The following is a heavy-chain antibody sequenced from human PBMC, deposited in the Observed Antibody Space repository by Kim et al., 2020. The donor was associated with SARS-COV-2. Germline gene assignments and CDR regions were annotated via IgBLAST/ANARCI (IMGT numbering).Heavy chain of an antibody. CDR2: IYYSGST. CDR1: GGSISSGGYY. V-gene: IGHV4-31*03. Sequence: SETLSLTCTVSGGSISSGGYYWSWIRQHPGKGLEGIVYIYYSGSTYYNPSLKSRVTISVDTSKNQFSLKLSSVTAADTAVYYWARDGPGLYSSSWYLYGMDVWGQGTTVPVSS. CDR3: ARDGPGLYSSSWYLYGMDV. J-gene: IGHJ6*02. D-gene: IGHD6-13*01.